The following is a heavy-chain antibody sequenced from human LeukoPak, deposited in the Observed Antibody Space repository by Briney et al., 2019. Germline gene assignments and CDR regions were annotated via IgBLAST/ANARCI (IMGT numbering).Heavy chain of an antibody. J-gene: IGHJ4*02. CDR2: IDNEGRST. CDR1: GITLSNYW. CDR3: GSVFDY. V-gene: IGHV3-74*01. Sequence: GGSLRLSCAASGITLSNYWMHWVRQAPGKGLVWVSRIDNEGRSTSYADSVKGRFTISRDDAKNTLFLEMNSLGAEDTAMYYCGSVFDYWGQGALVTVSS.